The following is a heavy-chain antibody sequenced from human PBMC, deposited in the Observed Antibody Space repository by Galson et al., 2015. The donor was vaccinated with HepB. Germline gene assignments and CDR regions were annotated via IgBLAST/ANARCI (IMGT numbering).Heavy chain of an antibody. J-gene: IGHJ6*02. CDR2: MNTNSGNT. D-gene: IGHD1-26*01. V-gene: IGHV1-8*01. CDR3: AKATNNGRRRQHHYGMDI. CDR1: GYIFTSYD. Sequence: SVKVSCKASGYIFTSYDITWVRQATGQGLEWMGWMNTNSGNTGYAQKFQGRVTMTRNSAITTAYMELSSLRSEDTAMYYCAKATNNGRRRQHHYGMDIWGQGTTVTVSS.